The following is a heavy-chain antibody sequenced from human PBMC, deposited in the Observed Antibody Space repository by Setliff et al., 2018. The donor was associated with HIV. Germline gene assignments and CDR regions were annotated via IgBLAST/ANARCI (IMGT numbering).Heavy chain of an antibody. CDR1: GGSISSYY. CDR3: ARGTFGGVIAQYYFDY. Sequence: SETLSLTCTVSGGSISSYYWSWIRQPPGKGLEWIGYIYYSGSTNYKPSLKSRVSISVDTSKNQFSLKATSVTAEDTAVYYCARGTFGGVIAQYYFDYWGQGTLVTVSS. J-gene: IGHJ4*02. D-gene: IGHD3-16*02. V-gene: IGHV4-59*08. CDR2: IYYSGST.